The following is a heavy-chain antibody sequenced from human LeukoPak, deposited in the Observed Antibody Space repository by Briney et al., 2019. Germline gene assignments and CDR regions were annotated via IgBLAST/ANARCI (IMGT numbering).Heavy chain of an antibody. CDR3: ARSVLSDSGSYFPDWFDP. CDR2: INQDGSDK. D-gene: IGHD1-26*01. CDR1: GFRFSDSW. J-gene: IGHJ5*02. V-gene: IGHV3-7*03. Sequence: GGSLRLSCAASGFRFSDSWMDWVRQAPGKGLEWVANINQDGSDKHYVDSVKGRFTISRDNAKNSVFLQMNSLRAEDTALYYCARSVLSDSGSYFPDWFDPWGQGTLVTVSS.